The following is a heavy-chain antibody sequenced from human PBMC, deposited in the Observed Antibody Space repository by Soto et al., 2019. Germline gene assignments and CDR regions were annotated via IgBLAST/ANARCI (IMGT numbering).Heavy chain of an antibody. D-gene: IGHD3-22*01. CDR1: GGTFSSYA. J-gene: IGHJ5*02. V-gene: IGHV1-69*12. Sequence: QVQLVQSGAEVKKPGSSVKVSCKASGGTFSSYAISWVRQAPGQGLEWMGGIIPIFGTANYAQKFQGRVTITADESTSTAYMELSSLRSEDTAVYYCARDAPNEYYYDSSGYYYANWFDPWGQGTLVTVSS. CDR3: ARDAPNEYYYDSSGYYYANWFDP. CDR2: IIPIFGTA.